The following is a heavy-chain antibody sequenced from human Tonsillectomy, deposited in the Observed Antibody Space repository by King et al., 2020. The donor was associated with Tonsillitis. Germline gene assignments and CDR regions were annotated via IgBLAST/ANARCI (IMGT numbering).Heavy chain of an antibody. Sequence: QLVQSGGGVVQPGRSLRLSCAASGFTFSSYAMHWVRQAPGKGLEWVAVISYDGSNKYYADSVKGRFTISRDNSKNTLYLQMNSLRAEDTAVYYCARGLGPVGATLDDWGQGTLVTVSS. CDR3: ARGLGPVGATLDD. J-gene: IGHJ4*02. CDR2: ISYDGSNK. D-gene: IGHD1-26*01. CDR1: GFTFSSYA. V-gene: IGHV3-30*04.